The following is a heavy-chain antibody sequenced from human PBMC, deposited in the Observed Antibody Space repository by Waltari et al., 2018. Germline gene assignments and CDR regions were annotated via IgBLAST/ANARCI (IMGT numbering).Heavy chain of an antibody. CDR2: ISGSGGST. V-gene: IGHV3-23*01. J-gene: IGHJ4*02. D-gene: IGHD5-12*01. CDR3: ATQDIVATISDY. Sequence: EVQLLESGGGLVQPGGSLRLSCAASGFTFRSYAMSWVRQAPGKGLEWVSAISGSGGSTYYADSVKGRFTISRDNSKNTLYLQMNSLRAEDTAVYYCATQDIVATISDYWGQGTLVTVSS. CDR1: GFTFRSYA.